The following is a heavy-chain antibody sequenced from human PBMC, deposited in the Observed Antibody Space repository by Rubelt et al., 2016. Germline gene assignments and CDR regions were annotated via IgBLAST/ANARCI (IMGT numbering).Heavy chain of an antibody. CDR3: ARHGQVQSGDAFDI. CDR1: GCSFTSYW. D-gene: IGHD1-26*01. Sequence: EVQLVQSGAEVKKPGESLKISCKGSGCSFTSYWIGWVRQMPGKGLEWMGIIYPGDSDTRYSPSCHGKVTMSAKRSVSTACREWRCLMASDSAMCYCARHGQVQSGDAFDIWGQGTMVTVSS. CDR2: IYPGDSDT. J-gene: IGHJ3*02. V-gene: IGHV5-51*01.